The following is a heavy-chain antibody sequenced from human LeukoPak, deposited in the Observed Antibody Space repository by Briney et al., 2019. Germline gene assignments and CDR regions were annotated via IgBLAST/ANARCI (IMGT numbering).Heavy chain of an antibody. CDR2: INPNSGGT. D-gene: IGHD1-26*01. CDR3: ARLNVGASRGYFDY. Sequence: ASVKVSCKASGYTFTCYYMHWVRQAPGQGREWMGRINPNSGGTNYAQKFLGRVTMTRDTSISTAYMELSRLRSDDTAVYYCARLNVGASRGYFDYWGQGTLVTVSS. CDR1: GYTFTCYY. V-gene: IGHV1-2*06. J-gene: IGHJ4*02.